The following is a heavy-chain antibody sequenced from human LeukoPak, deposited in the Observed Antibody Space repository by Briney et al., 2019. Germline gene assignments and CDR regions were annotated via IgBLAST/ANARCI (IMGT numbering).Heavy chain of an antibody. CDR1: GGTFSSYA. CDR3: ARSVYDSSGYYPYYYYHYMDV. V-gene: IGHV1-69*05. J-gene: IGHJ6*03. D-gene: IGHD3-22*01. CDR2: IIPIFGTA. Sequence: GASVKVSCKASGGTFSSYAISWVRQAPGQGLEWMGGIIPIFGTANYAQKFQGRVTITTDESTSTAYMELSSLRSEDTAVYYCARSVYDSSGYYPYYYYHYMDVWGKGTTVTVSS.